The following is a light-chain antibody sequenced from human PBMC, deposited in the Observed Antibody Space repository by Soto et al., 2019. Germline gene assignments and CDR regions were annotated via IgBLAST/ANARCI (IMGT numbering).Light chain of an antibody. CDR1: SSDVGAYDY. CDR3: SSFTDSSTLV. J-gene: IGLJ2*01. CDR2: YVT. V-gene: IGLV2-14*03. Sequence: QSALTQPASVSGSPGQSITLSCTGTSSDVGAYDYVSWYQQHPGKAPKLIIYYVTNRPSGVSNRFSASKSANTASLTISGLQTEDEAVYYCSSFTDSSTLVFGGGTQLTVL.